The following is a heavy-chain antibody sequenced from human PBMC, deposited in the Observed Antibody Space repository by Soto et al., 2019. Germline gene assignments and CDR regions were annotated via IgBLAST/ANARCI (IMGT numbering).Heavy chain of an antibody. CDR3: ARDPNYIVVVVAAPGMDV. D-gene: IGHD2-15*01. V-gene: IGHV1-18*01. CDR2: ISAYNGNT. Sequence: QVQLVQSGAEVKKPGASVKVSCKASGYTFTRYGISWVRQAPGQGLEWMGWISAYNGNTNYAQKLQGRVTMTTDTSTSTAYMELRSLRSDDTAVYYCARDPNYIVVVVAAPGMDVWGKGTTVTVSS. CDR1: GYTFTRYG. J-gene: IGHJ6*03.